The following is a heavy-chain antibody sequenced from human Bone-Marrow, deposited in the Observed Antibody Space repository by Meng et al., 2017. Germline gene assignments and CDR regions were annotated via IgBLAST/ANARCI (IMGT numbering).Heavy chain of an antibody. J-gene: IGHJ3*02. CDR3: ARGGLAVAGIDAFDI. CDR2: IGLRGDT. D-gene: IGHD6-19*01. Sequence: GESLKISCAASGFTFSQFDMRWVRLVTGKGLEWVSAIGLRGDTHYSDSVKGRFTISREDAKNSFYLQMNGLRVGDTAVYYCARGGLAVAGIDAFDIWGQGTMVTVSS. CDR1: GFTFSQFD. V-gene: IGHV3-13*01.